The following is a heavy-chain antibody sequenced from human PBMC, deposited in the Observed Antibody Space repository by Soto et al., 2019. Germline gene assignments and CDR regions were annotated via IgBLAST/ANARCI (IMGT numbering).Heavy chain of an antibody. Sequence: QLQVQESGPGLVKPSETLSLTCTVSGDSTFSGTYYWAWIRQSPGKGLAWIGTISYSGSTFYNPSLKSRVTISVDASKNQFSLQLGSVTAADTAVYYCAHVESVAYKFASWGQGTLVTVSA. J-gene: IGHJ4*02. CDR3: AHVESVAYKFAS. CDR2: ISYSGST. V-gene: IGHV4-39*01. CDR1: GDSTFSGTYY. D-gene: IGHD1-20*01.